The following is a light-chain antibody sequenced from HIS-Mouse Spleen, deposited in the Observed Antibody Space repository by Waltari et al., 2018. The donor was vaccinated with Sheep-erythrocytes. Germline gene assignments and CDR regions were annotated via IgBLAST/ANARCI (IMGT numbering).Light chain of an antibody. Sequence: QSALTQPPSASGSPGQSVTISCTGTSSDVGGYNYVPWYQQHPGNAPKLMIYESSTRTSVVPVRFSGSKSVNTASLTVSGLQAEDEADYYCSSYAGSNNYVFGTGTKVTVL. CDR1: SSDVGGYNY. CDR2: ESS. CDR3: SSYAGSNNYV. V-gene: IGLV2-8*01. J-gene: IGLJ1*01.